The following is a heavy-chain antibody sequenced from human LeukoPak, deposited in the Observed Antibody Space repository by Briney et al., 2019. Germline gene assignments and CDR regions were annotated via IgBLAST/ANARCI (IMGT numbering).Heavy chain of an antibody. Sequence: GGSLRLSCAASGFTFSSYSFNWVRQAPGEGLEWVSYISAAHNNRYYAESVKGRFTISRDNVKNSLLLQMNSLRDEDTAMYYCLRDLDYGGNPDFWGQGTLVTVSS. CDR2: ISAAHNNR. J-gene: IGHJ4*02. V-gene: IGHV3-48*02. CDR3: LRDLDYGGNPDF. CDR1: GFTFSSYS. D-gene: IGHD4-23*01.